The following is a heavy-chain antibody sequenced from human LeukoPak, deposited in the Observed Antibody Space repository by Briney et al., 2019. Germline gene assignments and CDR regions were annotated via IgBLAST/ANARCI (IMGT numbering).Heavy chain of an antibody. Sequence: SETLSLTCAVYGGSFSGYYWSWIRQPPGKGLEWIGEINHSGSTNYNPSLKSRVTISVDTSKNQFSLKLSSVTAADTAVYYCARGVSRCSSTSCYTPYYYYYYGMDVWGQGTTVTVSS. D-gene: IGHD2-2*02. J-gene: IGHJ6*02. CDR1: GGSFSGYY. CDR3: ARGVSRCSSTSCYTPYYYYYYGMDV. V-gene: IGHV4-34*01. CDR2: INHSGST.